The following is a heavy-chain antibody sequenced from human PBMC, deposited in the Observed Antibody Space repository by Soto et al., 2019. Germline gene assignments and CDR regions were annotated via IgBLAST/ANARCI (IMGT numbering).Heavy chain of an antibody. CDR3: ARDGVGATTSFGYFDY. V-gene: IGHV3-33*01. CDR2: IRYDGSNI. D-gene: IGHD1-26*01. Sequence: QVQLVESGGGVVQPGTSLRLSCAASGLIFSGHGMHWVRQAPGKGLQWVAVIRYDGSNIYYADSVKGRFTISRDNSQNTLYLQMNSLRAEDTAVYYCARDGVGATTSFGYFDYWGQGALVTVSS. J-gene: IGHJ4*02. CDR1: GLIFSGHG.